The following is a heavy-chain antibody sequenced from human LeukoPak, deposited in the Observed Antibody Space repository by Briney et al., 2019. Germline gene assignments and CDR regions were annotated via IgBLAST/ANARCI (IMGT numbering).Heavy chain of an antibody. D-gene: IGHD1-1*01. V-gene: IGHV3-23*01. CDR2: ISGSGGST. J-gene: IGHJ3*02. CDR1: GFTFSSYE. Sequence: GGSLRLSCAASGFTFSSYEMNWVRQAPGKGLEWVSAISGSGGSTYYADSVKGRFTISRDNSKNTLYLQMNSLRAEDTAVYYCAKYPQGGTDAFDIWGQGTMVTVSS. CDR3: AKYPQGGTDAFDI.